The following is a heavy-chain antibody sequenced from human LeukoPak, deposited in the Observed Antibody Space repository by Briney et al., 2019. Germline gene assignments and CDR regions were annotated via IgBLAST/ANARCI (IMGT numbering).Heavy chain of an antibody. V-gene: IGHV3-21*01. J-gene: IGHJ6*02. Sequence: GGSLRLSCAASGFTFSSYSMNWVRQAPGKGLEWVSSISSSSSYIYYADSVKGRFTISRDNAKNSLYLQMNSLRAEDTAVYYWARGPRSYLAYCGGDCYSYGMDVWGQGTTVTVSS. CDR2: ISSSSSYI. CDR3: ARGPRSYLAYCGGDCYSYGMDV. CDR1: GFTFSSYS. D-gene: IGHD2-21*01.